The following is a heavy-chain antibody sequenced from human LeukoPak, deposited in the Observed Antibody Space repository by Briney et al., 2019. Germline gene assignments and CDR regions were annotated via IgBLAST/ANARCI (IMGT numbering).Heavy chain of an antibody. CDR2: INHSGST. J-gene: IGHJ5*02. D-gene: IGHD1-26*01. V-gene: IGHV4-34*01. CDR1: GGSFSGYY. Sequence: PSETLSLTCAVYGGSFSGYYWSWIRQPPGKGLEWIGEINHSGSTNYNPSLKSRVTISVDTSKNQFSLKLSSVTAADTAVYYCARGGEVLRGANWFDPWGQGTLVTVSS. CDR3: ARGGEVLRGANWFDP.